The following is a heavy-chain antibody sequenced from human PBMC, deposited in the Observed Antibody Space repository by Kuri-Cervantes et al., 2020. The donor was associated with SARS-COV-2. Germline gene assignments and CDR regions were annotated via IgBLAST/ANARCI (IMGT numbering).Heavy chain of an antibody. Sequence: SETLSLTCAVYGGSLSDYYWSWIRQPPGKGLEWIGYIYHSGSTYYNPSLKSRVTISVDRSKNQFSLKLRSVTAADTAVYYCATPFGVVPYWGRGTLVTVSS. CDR3: ATPFGVVPY. CDR1: GGSLSDYY. D-gene: IGHD3-3*01. CDR2: IYHSGST. V-gene: IGHV4-30-2*01. J-gene: IGHJ4*02.